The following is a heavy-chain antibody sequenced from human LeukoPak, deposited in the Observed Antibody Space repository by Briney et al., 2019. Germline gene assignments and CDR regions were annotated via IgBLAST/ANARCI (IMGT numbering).Heavy chain of an antibody. D-gene: IGHD6-19*01. CDR2: IYYSGST. Sequence: SETLSLTCTVSGGSITSSSYYWGWIRQPPGKGLEWIGSIYYSGSTYYNPSLKSRVTISVGTSKNQFSLKLSSVTAADTAVYYCASLFITTDYSSGWESVSIGHWGQGTLVTVSS. CDR1: GGSITSSSYY. V-gene: IGHV4-39*01. CDR3: ASLFITTDYSSGWESVSIGH. J-gene: IGHJ5*02.